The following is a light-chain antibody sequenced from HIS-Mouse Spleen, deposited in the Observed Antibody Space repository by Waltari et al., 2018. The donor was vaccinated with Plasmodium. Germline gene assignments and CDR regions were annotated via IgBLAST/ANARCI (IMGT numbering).Light chain of an antibody. CDR1: SLPKQY. Sequence: SYELTQPPSVSVSPGQTARITCSGESLPKQYAYWYQQKPGQAPWLGIYKDSERPSGIPERFSGSSSGTTVTLTISGVQAEDEADYYCQSADSSGTPNWVFGGGTKLTVL. V-gene: IGLV3-25*03. J-gene: IGLJ3*02. CDR3: QSADSSGTPNWV. CDR2: KDS.